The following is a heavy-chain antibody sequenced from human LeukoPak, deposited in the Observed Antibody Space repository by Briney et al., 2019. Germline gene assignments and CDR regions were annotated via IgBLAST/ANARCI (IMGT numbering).Heavy chain of an antibody. J-gene: IGHJ4*02. D-gene: IGHD3-3*01. CDR2: IYYSGST. CDR3: ARAILSGYPDS. CDR1: GGSISTYY. Sequence: RTSETLSLTCSVSGGSISTYYWTWLRHPPGKGLEWLGYIYYSGSTNYNPPLKSRVTISLETSKNQFSLKLSSFTAAERAVYYCARAILSGYPDSRGQGTL. V-gene: IGHV4-59*01.